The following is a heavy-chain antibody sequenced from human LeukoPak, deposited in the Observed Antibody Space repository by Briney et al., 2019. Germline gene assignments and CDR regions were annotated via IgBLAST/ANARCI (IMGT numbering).Heavy chain of an antibody. Sequence: GGSLRLSCAASGFTFSSYGMHWVRQAPGKGLEWVAVIWYDGSDKYYADSVKGRFTISRDNSKNTSYLQMNSLRAEDTAVYYCARAAGHYYGSGSYYPNWFDPWGQGTLVTVSS. V-gene: IGHV3-33*01. D-gene: IGHD3-10*01. J-gene: IGHJ5*02. CDR2: IWYDGSDK. CDR1: GFTFSSYG. CDR3: ARAAGHYYGSGSYYPNWFDP.